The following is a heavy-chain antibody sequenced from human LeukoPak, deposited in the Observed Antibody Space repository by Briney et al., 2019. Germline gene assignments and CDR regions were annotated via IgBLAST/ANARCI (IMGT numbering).Heavy chain of an antibody. V-gene: IGHV3-66*01. D-gene: IGHD3-3*01. J-gene: IGHJ4*02. Sequence: GGSLRLSCAASGFTVSSNYMSWVRQAPGKGLEWVSVIYSGGSTYYADSVKGRFTISRDNSKNTLYLQMNSLRAEDTAVYYCARAYYDFWSGYYTLYDYWGQGTLVTVSS. CDR3: ARAYYDFWSGYYTLYDY. CDR2: IYSGGST. CDR1: GFTVSSNY.